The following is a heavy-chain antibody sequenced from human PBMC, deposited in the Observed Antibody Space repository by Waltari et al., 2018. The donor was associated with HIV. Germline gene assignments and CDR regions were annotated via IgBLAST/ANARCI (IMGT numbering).Heavy chain of an antibody. V-gene: IGHV4-59*12. D-gene: IGHD6-19*01. CDR1: GGSISHYY. J-gene: IGHJ5*02. CDR3: ARGGSEIAVTGGGGWFDP. Sequence: QVQLQESGPGLVKPSETLYLTCSVSGGSISHYYWSWNRQPPGKGQDWMGDIYYRGGTKYNSPIKVRVTISVTKSKNQFFLEVNSVTSADPAVYYCARGGSEIAVTGGGGWFDPWGQGTLVTVSS. CDR2: IYYRGGT.